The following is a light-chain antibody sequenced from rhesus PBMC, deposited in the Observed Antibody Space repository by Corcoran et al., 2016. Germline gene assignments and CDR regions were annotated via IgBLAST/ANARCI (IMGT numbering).Light chain of an antibody. CDR1: QGITNV. J-gene: IGKJ4*01. V-gene: IGKV1-66*01. CDR2: SAS. Sequence: DIQMTQSPSSLSASVGDRVTITCRARQGITNVLRWYQQKPGKAPKPLSYSASSLETGVPLRFSGNASGKHYTLTISSLQPEVFATYYCQQYNDSPVTIGGGTKVEIK. CDR3: QQYNDSPVT.